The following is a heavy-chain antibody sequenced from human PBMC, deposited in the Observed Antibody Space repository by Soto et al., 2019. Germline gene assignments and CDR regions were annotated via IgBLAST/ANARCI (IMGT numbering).Heavy chain of an antibody. J-gene: IGHJ6*02. Sequence: QVQLQESGPGLVKPSQTLSLTCTVSGGSISSGGYYWSWIRQHPGKGLEWIGYIYYSGSTYYNPSLSSRFTTXVXTXXTQFSLKLSSVTAADPAVYYCARVCGGDCHYGMDVWGQGTTVTVSS. V-gene: IGHV4-31*03. CDR3: ARVCGGDCHYGMDV. CDR2: IYYSGST. CDR1: GGSISSGGYY. D-gene: IGHD2-21*02.